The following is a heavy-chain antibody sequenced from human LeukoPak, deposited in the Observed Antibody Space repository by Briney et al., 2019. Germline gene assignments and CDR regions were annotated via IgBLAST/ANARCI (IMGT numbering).Heavy chain of an antibody. Sequence: SETLSLTCVVYGGSFSAYYWSWIRQPPGKGLEWIGEIHHSGSTNCNPSLKSRVTISVDTSANQFSLKLNSVTAADTAVYYCARGSGDLDYWGQGTLVTVSS. J-gene: IGHJ4*02. CDR3: ARGSGDLDY. V-gene: IGHV4-34*01. CDR1: GGSFSAYY. CDR2: IHHSGST. D-gene: IGHD7-27*01.